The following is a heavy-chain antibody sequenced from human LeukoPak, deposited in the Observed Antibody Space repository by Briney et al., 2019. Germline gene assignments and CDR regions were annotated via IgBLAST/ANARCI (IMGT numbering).Heavy chain of an antibody. CDR1: GFTFSSYW. D-gene: IGHD1-26*01. CDR3: AKEAALGAYYFDY. V-gene: IGHV3-7*01. J-gene: IGHJ4*02. Sequence: GGSLRLSCAASGFTFSSYWISWVRQAPGKGLEWVANIKQDGSEMWYVDSVKGRFTISRDNARNSVDLQMNSLRAEDTAVYYCAKEAALGAYYFDYWGQGTLVTVSS. CDR2: IKQDGSEM.